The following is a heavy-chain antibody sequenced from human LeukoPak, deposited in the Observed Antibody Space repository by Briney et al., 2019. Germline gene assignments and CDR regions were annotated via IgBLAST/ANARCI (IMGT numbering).Heavy chain of an antibody. V-gene: IGHV3-7*04. J-gene: IGHJ4*02. Sequence: GGSLRLSCAASGFTFSSYWMSWVRQAPGKGLEWVANIKQDGSEKYYVDSVKGRFTISRDNAKKSLYLQMNSLRAEDTAVYYCAGVFVRYFDWLLYHFDYWGQGTLVTVSS. CDR3: AGVFVRYFDWLLYHFDY. CDR1: GFTFSSYW. D-gene: IGHD3-9*01. CDR2: IKQDGSEK.